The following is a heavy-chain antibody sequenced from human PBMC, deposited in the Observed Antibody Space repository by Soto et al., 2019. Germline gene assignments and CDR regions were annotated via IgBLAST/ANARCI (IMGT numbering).Heavy chain of an antibody. CDR1: GFTFSSYA. CDR3: ARDARGYEDYYYYYGMDV. CDR2: ISYDGSNK. Sequence: GGSLRLSCAASGFTFSSYAMHWVRQAPGKGLEWVAVISYDGSNKYYADSVKGRFTISRDNSKNTLYLQMNSLRAGDTAVYYCARDARGYEDYYYYYGMDVWGQGTTVTVSS. V-gene: IGHV3-30-3*01. D-gene: IGHD5-12*01. J-gene: IGHJ6*02.